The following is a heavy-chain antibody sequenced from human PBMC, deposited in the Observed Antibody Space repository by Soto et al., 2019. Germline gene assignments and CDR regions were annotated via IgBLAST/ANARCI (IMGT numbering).Heavy chain of an antibody. D-gene: IGHD2-2*01. Sequence: GSLRLSCAASGFTFSSHWMNWVRQAPGKGLVWVSRISGDGRTTSHADSVKGRFTISRDNAKNTLYLQMNSLRVEDTAVYYCARGVPNCSSSSCYFDFWGQGILVTVSS. CDR2: ISGDGRTT. CDR1: GFTFSSHW. J-gene: IGHJ4*02. V-gene: IGHV3-74*01. CDR3: ARGVPNCSSSSCYFDF.